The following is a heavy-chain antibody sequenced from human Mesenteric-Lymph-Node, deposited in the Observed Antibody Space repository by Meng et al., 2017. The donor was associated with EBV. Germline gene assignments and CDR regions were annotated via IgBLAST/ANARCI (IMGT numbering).Heavy chain of an antibody. CDR1: GFLFSNYW. V-gene: IGHV3-74*01. D-gene: IGHD1-26*01. CDR3: ARDSSQWELLHWFNP. CDR2: INSDGSVT. Sequence: EEELVECGGGLVQPGGSLRLSCAASGFLFSNYWMHWVRQVPGKGLVWVSRINSDGSVTDYADSVKGRFTISRDNAKNTLYLQMNSLRADDTAVYYCARDSSQWELLHWFNPWGQGTLVTVSS. J-gene: IGHJ5*02.